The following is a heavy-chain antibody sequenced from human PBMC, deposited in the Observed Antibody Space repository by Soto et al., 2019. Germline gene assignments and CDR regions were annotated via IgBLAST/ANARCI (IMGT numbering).Heavy chain of an antibody. D-gene: IGHD4-4*01. CDR1: GYTFTGYY. V-gene: IGHV1-2*04. CDR3: ARSRLTDYSIDY. Sequence: GASVKVSCKASGYTFTGYYMHWVRQAPGQGLEWMGWINPNSGGTNYAQKFQGWVTMTRDTSISTAYMELSRLRSDDTAVYYCARSRLTDYSIDYWGQGTLVTVSS. J-gene: IGHJ4*02. CDR2: INPNSGGT.